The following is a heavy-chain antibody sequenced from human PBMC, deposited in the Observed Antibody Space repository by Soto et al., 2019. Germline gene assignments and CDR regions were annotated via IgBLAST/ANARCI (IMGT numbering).Heavy chain of an antibody. CDR1: GFTVSSNY. CDR3: ARGSSLPALFDY. D-gene: IGHD1-26*01. Sequence: GGSLRLSCAASGFTVSSNYMSWVRQAPGKGLEWVSVIYSGGSTYYADSVKGRFTISRDNSKNTLYLQMNSLRAEDTAVYYCARGSSLPALFDYWGQGTLVTGSS. V-gene: IGHV3-66*01. J-gene: IGHJ4*02. CDR2: IYSGGST.